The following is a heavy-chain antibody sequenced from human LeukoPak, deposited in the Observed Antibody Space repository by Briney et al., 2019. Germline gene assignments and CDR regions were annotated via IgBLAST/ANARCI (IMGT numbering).Heavy chain of an antibody. Sequence: SETLSLTCAVYGGSFSGHYWTWIRQPPGKGLEWIGEINHSGSTTYNPSLNSRVTISVDTSKNQFSLRLSSVTAADTAVYYCARPRYGSGSPDSGGQGTLVTVSS. CDR1: GGSFSGHY. CDR3: ARPRYGSGSPDS. V-gene: IGHV4-34*01. CDR2: INHSGST. J-gene: IGHJ4*02. D-gene: IGHD3-10*01.